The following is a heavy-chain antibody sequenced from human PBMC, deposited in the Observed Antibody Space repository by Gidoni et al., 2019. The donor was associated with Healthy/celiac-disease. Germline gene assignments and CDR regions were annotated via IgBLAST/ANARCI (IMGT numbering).Heavy chain of an antibody. Sequence: QVQLVQSGAEVKKPGASVKVSCTASRSTFTGYYMPWVRQSPGQGLEWMEWINPNSGGTNYAQKFQGSVTMTRDTSISTAYMELSRLRADDTAVYYCARALGIVVVPAAVVFSGFDPWGQGTLVTVSS. CDR3: ARALGIVVVPAAVVFSGFDP. J-gene: IGHJ5*02. V-gene: IGHV1-2*02. D-gene: IGHD2-2*01. CDR1: RSTFTGYY. CDR2: INPNSGGT.